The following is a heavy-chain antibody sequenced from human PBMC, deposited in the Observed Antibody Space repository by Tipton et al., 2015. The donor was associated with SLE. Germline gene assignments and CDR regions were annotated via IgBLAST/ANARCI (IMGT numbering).Heavy chain of an antibody. D-gene: IGHD2-21*01. CDR1: GYTFTSYG. J-gene: IGHJ3*02. Sequence: QVQLVQSGPEVKKPGASVKVSCKASGYTFTSYGISWVRQAPGQGLEWMGWISAYNGNTNYAQKLQGRVTMTTDASTTTAYMELRSLRSDFTSVYCCGRERIVDYVIRGLNDAFDIWAQGTMVPVSS. V-gene: IGHV1-18*01. CDR3: GRERIVDYVIRGLNDAFDI. CDR2: ISAYNGNT.